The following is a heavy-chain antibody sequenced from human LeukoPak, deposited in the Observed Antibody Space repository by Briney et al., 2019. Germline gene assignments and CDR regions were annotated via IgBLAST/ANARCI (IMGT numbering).Heavy chain of an antibody. CDR1: GGSISSGGYS. CDR2: IYHSGST. J-gene: IGHJ3*02. D-gene: IGHD5-12*01. V-gene: IGHV4-30-2*01. Sequence: SETLSLTCAVSGGSISSGGYSWSWIRQPPGKGLEWIGYIYHSGSTYYNPSLKSRVTISVDRSKNQFSLKLSSVTAADTAVYYCARDFVDNDAFDIWGQGTMVTVSS. CDR3: ARDFVDNDAFDI.